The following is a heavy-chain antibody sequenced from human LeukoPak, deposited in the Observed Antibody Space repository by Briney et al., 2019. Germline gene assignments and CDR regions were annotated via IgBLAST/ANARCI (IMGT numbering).Heavy chain of an antibody. CDR3: ARVSTSGYDI. CDR1: GFTVSSNY. J-gene: IGHJ3*02. V-gene: IGHV3-53*01. Sequence: PGGSLRLSCAASGFTVSSNYMSWVRQAPGKGLEWVSIIYSGGSTYYRGSVKGRFAISRENAKNSLYLQMSSLRAGDTAVYYCARVSTSGYDIWGRGTMVTVSS. CDR2: IYSGGST. D-gene: IGHD2-2*01.